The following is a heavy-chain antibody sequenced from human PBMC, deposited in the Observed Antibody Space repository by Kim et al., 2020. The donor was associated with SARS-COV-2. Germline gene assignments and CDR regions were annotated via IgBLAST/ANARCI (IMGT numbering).Heavy chain of an antibody. D-gene: IGHD2-21*01. V-gene: IGHV6-1*01. Sequence: AESVKSRITINPDTSKNQFSLQLNSVTPEDTAVYYCARYSWDGVGYYFDYWGQGTLVTVSS. J-gene: IGHJ4*02. CDR3: ARYSWDGVGYYFDY.